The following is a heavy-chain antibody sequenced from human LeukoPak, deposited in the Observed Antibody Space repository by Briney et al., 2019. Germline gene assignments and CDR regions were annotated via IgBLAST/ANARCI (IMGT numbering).Heavy chain of an antibody. D-gene: IGHD2-21*01. Sequence: SETLSLTCTVSGGSISSGNYYWTWIRQPAGKGLEWIGHIYSGGSTNFHPSLKSRVTISVDTSKTQLFLKLTSVTAADTAVYYCGRGKYCGDTRYHGYYYMDVWGKGTTVTVSS. J-gene: IGHJ6*03. V-gene: IGHV4-61*09. CDR2: IYSGGST. CDR3: GRGKYCGDTRYHGYYYMDV. CDR1: GGSISSGNYY.